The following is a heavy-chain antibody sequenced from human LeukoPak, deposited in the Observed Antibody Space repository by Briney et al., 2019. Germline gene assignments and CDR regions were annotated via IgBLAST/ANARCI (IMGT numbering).Heavy chain of an antibody. CDR3: AARVGDHYALDY. Sequence: ASVKVSCKASGFTFTSPAMQWVRQARGQRLEWIGWIVVGSGNTNYAQKFQERVTITRDMSTSTAYMELSSLRSEDTAVYYCAARVGDHYALDYWGQGTLVTVSS. J-gene: IGHJ4*02. D-gene: IGHD4-17*01. V-gene: IGHV1-58*02. CDR1: GFTFTSPA. CDR2: IVVGSGNT.